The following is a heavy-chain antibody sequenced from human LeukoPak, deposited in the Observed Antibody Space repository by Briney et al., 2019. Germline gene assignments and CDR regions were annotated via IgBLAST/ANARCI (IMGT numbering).Heavy chain of an antibody. CDR3: ARAYDSSGYSPSADAFDF. J-gene: IGHJ3*01. CDR1: GYSFTSYW. V-gene: IGHV5-51*01. D-gene: IGHD3-22*01. Sequence: GESLKISCKGSGYSFTSYWIGWVRQMPGKGLEWMGIIYPGDSDTRYSPSFQGQVTISADKSISTAYLQWSSLKASDTAMYYCARAYDSSGYSPSADAFDFWGQGTMVTVSS. CDR2: IYPGDSDT.